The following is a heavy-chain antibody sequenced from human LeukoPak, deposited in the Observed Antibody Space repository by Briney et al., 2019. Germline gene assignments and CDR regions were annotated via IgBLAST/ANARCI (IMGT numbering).Heavy chain of an antibody. V-gene: IGHV3-48*01. CDR2: ISSSRSNI. CDR1: GFTFSSYS. Sequence: GGSLRLSCAASGFTFSSYSMNWVRQAPGKGLGWVSYISSSRSNIYYAHCVKGRFTISRDNDKNSLYLQMNSLRAEDTAVYYCARDAPYYYDIVTGYYFTDRYYFDYWGQGTLVTVSS. CDR3: ARDAPYYYDIVTGYYFTDRYYFDY. D-gene: IGHD3-9*01. J-gene: IGHJ4*02.